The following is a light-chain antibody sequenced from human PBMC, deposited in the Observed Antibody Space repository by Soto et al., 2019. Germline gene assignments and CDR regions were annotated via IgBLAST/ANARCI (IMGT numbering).Light chain of an antibody. V-gene: IGKV3-20*01. Sequence: EIVLTQSPDTLSLSPGERATLSCRASQSVSSKYLAWYQQKPGQAPRLLIYGTSSRATGISDRFRGSGSGTDFTLTISRLEPEDFAMYYCQQNDSSPSWTFGQGTKVETK. J-gene: IGKJ1*01. CDR1: QSVSSKY. CDR3: QQNDSSPSWT. CDR2: GTS.